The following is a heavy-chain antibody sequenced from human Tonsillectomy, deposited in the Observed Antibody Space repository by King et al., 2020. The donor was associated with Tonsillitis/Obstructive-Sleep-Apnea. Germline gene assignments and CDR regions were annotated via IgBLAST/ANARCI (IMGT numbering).Heavy chain of an antibody. Sequence: VQLVESGGVVVQPGGSLRLSCAASGFTIDDYTMHWVRQAPGKGLEWVSLISWDVGSTYYADSVKGRFPISRDNSKNSLYLQMNSLRTEDTALYYCAKGLYYMDVWGKGTTVTVSS. CDR1: GFTIDDYT. J-gene: IGHJ6*03. CDR2: ISWDVGST. CDR3: AKGLYYMDV. V-gene: IGHV3-43*01.